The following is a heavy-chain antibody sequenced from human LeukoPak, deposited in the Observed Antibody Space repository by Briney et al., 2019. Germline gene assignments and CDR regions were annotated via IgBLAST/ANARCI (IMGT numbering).Heavy chain of an antibody. CDR3: ARVMEYCTDLSCPGLDV. CDR1: GYTFPSYD. V-gene: IGHV1-8*01. Sequence: GASVKVSCRASGYTFPSYDIHWVRQATGQGLEWMGLIEPTNGYTTHTQKFQGRVTMTRDTTTGTAYMELRSLSSEDTAVYYCARVMEYCTDLSCPGLDVWGRGTTVTVSS. J-gene: IGHJ6*02. D-gene: IGHD2-8*02. CDR2: IEPTNGYT.